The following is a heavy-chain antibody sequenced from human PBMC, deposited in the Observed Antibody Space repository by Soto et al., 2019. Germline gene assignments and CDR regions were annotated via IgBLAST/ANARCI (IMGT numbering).Heavy chain of an antibody. CDR3: ARNGMVRGVIAFYY. D-gene: IGHD3-10*01. J-gene: IGHJ4*02. CDR2: MSPNSGNT. CDR1: GYTFTSYD. V-gene: IGHV1-8*01. Sequence: ASVKVSCKASGYTFTSYDINWVRQATGQRLEWMGWMSPNSGNTGYAQKFRGRVTMTRNTSISTAYMELSSLRSEDTSVYYCARNGMVRGVIAFYYWGQGTLVTVSS.